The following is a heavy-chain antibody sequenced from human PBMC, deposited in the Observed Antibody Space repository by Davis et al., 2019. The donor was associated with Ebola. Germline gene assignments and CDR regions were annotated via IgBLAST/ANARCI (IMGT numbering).Heavy chain of an antibody. CDR3: ARVTSGSYYY. CDR2: ISSTSNSI. CDR1: GFTFSSYS. J-gene: IGHJ4*02. D-gene: IGHD1-26*01. Sequence: GESLKISCVVSGFTFSSYSMSWVRPAPGKGLEWFSTISSTSNSIYYADCVKGRFIMSRDNANNSLYLQMNSLRAEDTALYYCARVTSGSYYYWGQGALVTVSS. V-gene: IGHV3-21*01.